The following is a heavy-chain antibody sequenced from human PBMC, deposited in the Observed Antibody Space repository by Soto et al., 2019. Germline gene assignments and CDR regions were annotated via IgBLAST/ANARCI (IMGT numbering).Heavy chain of an antibody. Sequence: QVQLQESGPGLVTPSQTLSLTCTVSGASISSGTSYWNWIRPHPGKGLEWIGYIYYSGSTYYNPSLKSRLTMSVDTSNNQFSLKLSSVTAADTAVYFCARDRHGDEIDYWVQGTRVTVSS. J-gene: IGHJ4*02. CDR3: ARDRHGDEIDY. CDR2: IYYSGST. V-gene: IGHV4-31*03. CDR1: GASISSGTSY. D-gene: IGHD4-17*01.